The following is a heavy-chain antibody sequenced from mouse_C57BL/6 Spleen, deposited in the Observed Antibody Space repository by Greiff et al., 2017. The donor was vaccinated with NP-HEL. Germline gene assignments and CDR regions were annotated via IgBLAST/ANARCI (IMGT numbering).Heavy chain of an antibody. D-gene: IGHD2-1*01. Sequence: VQLQQSGPELVKPGASVKISCKASGYAFSSSWMNWVKQRPGKGLEWIGRIYPGDGDTNYNGKFKGKATLTADKSSSTAYMQLSSLTSEDSAVYFCARLGGNLYFDDWGQGTTLTVSS. J-gene: IGHJ2*01. CDR2: IYPGDGDT. V-gene: IGHV1-82*01. CDR3: ARLGGNLYFDD. CDR1: GYAFSSSW.